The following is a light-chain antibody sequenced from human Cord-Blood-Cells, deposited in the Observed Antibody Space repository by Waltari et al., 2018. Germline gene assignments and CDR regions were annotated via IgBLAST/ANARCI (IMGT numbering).Light chain of an antibody. CDR2: WAS. Sequence: DIVMTQSPDSLAVSLGERATINCKSSQSFLYSSNNKNYLAWYQQKPGQPPTLLIYWASTRESGVPDRFSGSGSGTDFTLTISSLQAEDVAVYYCQQYYSTPLTFGGGTKVEIK. J-gene: IGKJ4*01. CDR3: QQYYSTPLT. CDR1: QSFLYSSNNKNY. V-gene: IGKV4-1*01.